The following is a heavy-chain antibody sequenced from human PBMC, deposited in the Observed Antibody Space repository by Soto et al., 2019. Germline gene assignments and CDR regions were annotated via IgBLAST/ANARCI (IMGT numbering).Heavy chain of an antibody. CDR3: ARARLGEIDAFDI. Sequence: SETLSLTCTVSGGSISSYYWSWIRQPPGKGLEWIGYIYYSGSTNYNPSLKSRVTISVDTSKNQFSLKLSSVTAADTAVYYCARARLGEIDAFDIWGQGTMVTVSS. CDR2: IYYSGST. CDR1: GGSISSYY. V-gene: IGHV4-59*01. D-gene: IGHD3-16*01. J-gene: IGHJ3*02.